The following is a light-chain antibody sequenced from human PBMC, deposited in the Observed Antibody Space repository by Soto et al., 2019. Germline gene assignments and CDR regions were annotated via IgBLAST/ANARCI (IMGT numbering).Light chain of an antibody. CDR3: QQYSSSPQT. Sequence: EIVLTQSPGTLSLSPGERATHSCRASQSVSSSYLAWYQQKPGQAPRLLIYGASSRATGIPDRFSGSGSGTDFTLTISRLEPEDFAVYYCQQYSSSPQTFGQGTKVEIK. CDR2: GAS. CDR1: QSVSSSY. J-gene: IGKJ1*01. V-gene: IGKV3-20*01.